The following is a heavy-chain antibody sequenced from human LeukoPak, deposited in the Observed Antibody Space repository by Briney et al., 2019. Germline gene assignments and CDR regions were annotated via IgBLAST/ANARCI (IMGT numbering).Heavy chain of an antibody. J-gene: IGHJ4*02. CDR3: VKDRSYEGVDVITPFDY. CDR1: GFTFSSYT. Sequence: PGGSLRLSCSASGFTFSSYTMHWVRQAPGKGLAYVSAVSGSGGSTYYAGSVKGRFSISRDNSKTTLYLQMSSLRAEDTAVYYCVKDRSYEGVDVITPFDYWGQGTLVTVSS. CDR2: VSGSGGST. D-gene: IGHD3-22*01. V-gene: IGHV3-64D*06.